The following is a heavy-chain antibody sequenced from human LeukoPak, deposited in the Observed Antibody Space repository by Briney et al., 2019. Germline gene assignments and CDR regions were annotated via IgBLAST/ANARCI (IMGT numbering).Heavy chain of an antibody. Sequence: ASVKVSCKASGYTFTSYDINWVRQATGQGLEWMGWMNPNSGNTGYAQKFQGRVTITRNTSISTAYMELSSLTSEDTAVYYCARGGNSGGRFGYWGQGTLVTVSS. J-gene: IGHJ4*02. V-gene: IGHV1-8*01. D-gene: IGHD3-16*01. CDR1: GYTFTSYD. CDR2: MNPNSGNT. CDR3: ARGGNSGGRFGY.